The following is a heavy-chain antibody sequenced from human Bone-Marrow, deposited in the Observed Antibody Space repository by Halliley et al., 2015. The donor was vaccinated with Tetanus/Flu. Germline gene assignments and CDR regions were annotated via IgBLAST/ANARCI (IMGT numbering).Heavy chain of an antibody. CDR2: IYYNGIT. J-gene: IGHJ4*02. D-gene: IGHD5-12*01. Sequence: LRLSCTVSGDSISDSSYYWSWVRQPPGQGLEWIGYIYYNGITNYNPSLKSRVTISLDTPKNQFSLKLNSVTAADTAVYYCARTPFTGYDTIDIWGLGTLVTVSS. V-gene: IGHV4-61*01. CDR3: ARTPFTGYDTIDI. CDR1: GDSISDSSYY.